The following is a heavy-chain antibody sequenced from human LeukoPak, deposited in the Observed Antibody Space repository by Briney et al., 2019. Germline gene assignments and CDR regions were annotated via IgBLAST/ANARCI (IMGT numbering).Heavy chain of an antibody. J-gene: IGHJ3*02. CDR3: AREGIAVARDAFDI. CDR1: GFPFSDYY. Sequence: VGALGLSCAASGFPFSDYYLSWIRQAPGKGLEWVSYIISNCSTIYYADSVKGRFTISRDNAKTSLYLQMNSLRAEDTAVYYCAREGIAVARDAFDIWGQGTMVTVSS. CDR2: IISNCSTI. D-gene: IGHD6-19*01. V-gene: IGHV3-11*01.